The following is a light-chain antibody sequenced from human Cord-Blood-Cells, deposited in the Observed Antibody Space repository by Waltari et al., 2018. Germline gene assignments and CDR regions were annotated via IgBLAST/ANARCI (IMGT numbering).Light chain of an antibody. J-gene: IGLJ2*01. CDR3: SSYTSSSTVV. Sequence: QSALTQPASVSGFPGQSNTISCTRTSSDDGGYNYVSCYQQRPGKDPKLMIYDVSNRPAGVPNRLSCSKSCNTASLTISGLQAEDEAEYYCSSYTSSSTVVFGGGTKLTVL. V-gene: IGLV2-14*01. CDR2: DVS. CDR1: SSDDGGYNY.